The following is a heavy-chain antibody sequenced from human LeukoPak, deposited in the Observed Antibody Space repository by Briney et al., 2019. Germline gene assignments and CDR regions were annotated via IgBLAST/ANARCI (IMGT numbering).Heavy chain of an antibody. CDR3: ARTRRGYTYGFRSRELLKAFDI. V-gene: IGHV4-59*01. D-gene: IGHD5-18*01. CDR2: IYYTGST. CDR1: GDSIGIYY. J-gene: IGHJ3*02. Sequence: PSETLSLTCTVSGDSIGIYYWSWIRQPPGKGLEWIGYIYYTGSTKYNPSLKSRVTISLDTSKKQFSLKLTSVTAADTAVYSCARTRRGYTYGFRSRELLKAFDIWGQGTVVTVSS.